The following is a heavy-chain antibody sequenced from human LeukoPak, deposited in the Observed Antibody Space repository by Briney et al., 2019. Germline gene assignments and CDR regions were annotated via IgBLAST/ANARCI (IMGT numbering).Heavy chain of an antibody. D-gene: IGHD6-13*01. J-gene: IGHJ4*02. CDR2: IGPDGGTT. Sequence: GGSLRLSCAASGFTFYTYGVHWVRQAPGKGLEYVSGIGPDGGTTYYANSVKGRFTISRDNSKNMLYLQMGSLTADDMAVYYCARGAQLTDYWGQGTRVTVSS. V-gene: IGHV3-64*01. CDR3: ARGAQLTDY. CDR1: GFTFYTYG.